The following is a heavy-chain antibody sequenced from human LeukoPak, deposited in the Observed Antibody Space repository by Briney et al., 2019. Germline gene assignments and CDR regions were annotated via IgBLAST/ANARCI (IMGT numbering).Heavy chain of an antibody. CDR3: ARDGLRYFDWLSLTDFLNWFDP. Sequence: KYYPDSVKGRFTISRDNSKNTLYLQMNSLRAEDTAVYYCARDGLRYFDWLSLTDFLNWFDPWGQGTLVTVSS. J-gene: IGHJ5*02. CDR2: K. D-gene: IGHD3-9*01. V-gene: IGHV3-30*01.